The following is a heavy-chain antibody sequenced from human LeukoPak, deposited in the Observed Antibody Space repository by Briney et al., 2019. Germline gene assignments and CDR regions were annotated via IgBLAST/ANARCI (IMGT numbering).Heavy chain of an antibody. D-gene: IGHD3-22*01. CDR3: ASSFTYYYDSSGCPFDY. CDR1: GGSISSYY. V-gene: IGHV4-4*07. Sequence: SETLSLTCTVSGGSISSYYWSWIRQPAGKGLEWIGRIYTSGSTNYNPSLKSRVTISVDTSKNQFSLKLSSVTAADTAVYYCASSFTYYYDSSGCPFDYWGQGTLVTVSS. J-gene: IGHJ4*02. CDR2: IYTSGST.